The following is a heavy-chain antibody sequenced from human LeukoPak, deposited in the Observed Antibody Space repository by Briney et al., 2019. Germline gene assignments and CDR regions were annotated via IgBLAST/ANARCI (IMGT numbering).Heavy chain of an antibody. Sequence: PSQTLSLTCAVSGDSISSGGYSWSWIRQPPGKGLEWIGYIYYSGSTYYNPSLKGRVTISVDTSKNQFSLKLSSVTAADTAVYYCARDSVYSGSSLDYWGQGALVTVSS. D-gene: IGHD1-26*01. CDR1: GDSISSGGYS. J-gene: IGHJ4*02. CDR3: ARDSVYSGSSLDY. V-gene: IGHV4-30-4*07. CDR2: IYYSGST.